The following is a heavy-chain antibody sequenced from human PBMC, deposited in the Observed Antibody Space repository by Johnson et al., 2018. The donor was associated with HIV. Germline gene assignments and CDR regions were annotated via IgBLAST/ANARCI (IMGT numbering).Heavy chain of an antibody. D-gene: IGHD4-17*01. CDR1: GFTFDDHA. J-gene: IGHJ1*01. V-gene: IGHV3-20*04. Sequence: VQLVESGGGVVRPGGSLRLSCAASGFTFDDHAMYWVRQSPGKGLEWVSSFNWNRGSIGYADSVKGRFTIFRDNAKNSLYIQMSGLREEDTALYYCARHAGGDFTYGLFQHWGRGTLVTVSS. CDR3: ARHAGGDFTYGLFQH. CDR2: FNWNRGSI.